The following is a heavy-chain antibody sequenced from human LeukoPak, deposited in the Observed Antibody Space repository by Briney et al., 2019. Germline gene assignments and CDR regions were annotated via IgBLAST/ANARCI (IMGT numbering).Heavy chain of an antibody. CDR1: GDSVSSNSAA. CDR2: TYYRSKWYN. D-gene: IGHD4-17*01. CDR3: ARDSPLTTVTTFPYWYFDL. J-gene: IGHJ2*01. V-gene: IGHV6-1*01. Sequence: SQTLSLTCAISGDSVSSNSAAWNWIRQTPSRGLEWLGRTYYRSKWYNDYAVSVKSRITINPDTSKNQFSLQLNSVTPEDTAVYYCARDSPLTTVTTFPYWYFDLWGRGTLVTVSS.